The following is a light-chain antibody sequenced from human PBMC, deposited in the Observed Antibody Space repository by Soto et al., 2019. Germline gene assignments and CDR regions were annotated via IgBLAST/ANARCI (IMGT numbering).Light chain of an antibody. CDR3: QQYYHWPRT. J-gene: IGKJ1*01. Sequence: EIVLTHSPGTLSFSPGERATLSCRAIQSFASNLAWYQQKPGQTPRLLIYAASTRATSIPARFSGSGSGTDFNLTITSLQSEDFAVYYCQQYYHWPRTFGQGTKVDIK. CDR1: QSFASN. CDR2: AAS. V-gene: IGKV3-15*01.